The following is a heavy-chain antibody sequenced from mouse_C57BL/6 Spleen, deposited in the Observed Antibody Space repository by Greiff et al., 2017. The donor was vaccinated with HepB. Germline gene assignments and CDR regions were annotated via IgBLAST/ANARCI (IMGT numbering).Heavy chain of an antibody. CDR1: GYTFTSYW. Sequence: QVQLQQPGAELVRPGSSVKLSCKASGYTFTSYWMDWVKQRPGQGLEWIGNIYPSDSETHYNQKFKDKATLTVDKSSSTAYMQLSSLTSEDSAVYYCARGGSDYYFDYWGQGTTLTVSS. CDR2: IYPSDSET. J-gene: IGHJ2*01. V-gene: IGHV1-61*01. CDR3: ARGGSDYYFDY.